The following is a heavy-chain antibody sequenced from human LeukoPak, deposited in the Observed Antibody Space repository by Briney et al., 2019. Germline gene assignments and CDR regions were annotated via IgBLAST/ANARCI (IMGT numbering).Heavy chain of an antibody. CDR2: IIPIFGTA. CDR1: GGTFSSYA. CDR3: ARGLVLGDFWSQNAFDI. J-gene: IGHJ3*02. D-gene: IGHD3-3*01. V-gene: IGHV1-69*13. Sequence: GASVKVSCKASGGTFSSYAISWVRQAPGQGLEWMGGIIPIFGTANYAQKFQGRVTITADESTSTAYMELSSLRSEDTAVYYCARGLVLGDFWSQNAFDIWGQGTMVTVSS.